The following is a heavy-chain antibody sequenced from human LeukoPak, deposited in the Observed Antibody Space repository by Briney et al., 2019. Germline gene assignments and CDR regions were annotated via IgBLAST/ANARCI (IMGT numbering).Heavy chain of an antibody. J-gene: IGHJ4*02. V-gene: IGHV4-59*08. CDR3: QGHRAYSSSAPFDY. CDR2: IYYTGST. Sequence: SETLSLTCSVSGGSISSLYWSWIRQPPGKGLDWIGYIYYTGSTNYNPALKSRVTMFVYMSKNQFSLRLSSVTAADTAVAYCQGHRAYSSSAPFDYWGQGTLVTGSS. CDR1: GGSISSLY. D-gene: IGHD6-6*01.